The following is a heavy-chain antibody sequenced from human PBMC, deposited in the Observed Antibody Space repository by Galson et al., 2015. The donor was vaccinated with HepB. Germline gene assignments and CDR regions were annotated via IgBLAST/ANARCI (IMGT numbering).Heavy chain of an antibody. J-gene: IGHJ4*02. CDR1: VFSLSNARMG. CDR3: ARNRAGGVIAYDY. Sequence: PALVTPTQPLPLTCPVSVFSLSNARMGVRWLRQPPGKALEWLAHIFSNYEKSYSTSLKSRLTISKDTPKSQVVLTMTNMDPGDTATYYCARNRAGGVIAYDYWGQGTLVTVSS. V-gene: IGHV2-26*01. D-gene: IGHD3-16*02. CDR2: IFSNYEK.